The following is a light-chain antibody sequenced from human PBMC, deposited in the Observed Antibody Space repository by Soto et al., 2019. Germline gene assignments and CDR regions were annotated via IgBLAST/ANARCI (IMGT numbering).Light chain of an antibody. CDR2: LGS. CDR3: MQALQTPPT. J-gene: IGKJ1*01. CDR1: QSLLHSNGYNY. Sequence: DIVMTQSPLSLPVTPGEPASISCRSSQSLLHSNGYNYLDWYLQKPGQSPQLLIFLGSNRASGVPDRFSGSGSGRDFTLKISRVEAEDVGVYYCMQALQTPPTFGQGTKVEMK. V-gene: IGKV2-28*01.